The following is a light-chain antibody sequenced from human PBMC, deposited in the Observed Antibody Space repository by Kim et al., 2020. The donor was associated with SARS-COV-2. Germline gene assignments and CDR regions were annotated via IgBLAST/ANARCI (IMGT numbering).Light chain of an antibody. Sequence: SASVGDRVTITCRASQSISSLLAWYQQKPGKAPNLLIYKASSLESGVPSRFSGSGSGTEFTLTISSLQPDDFATYYCQQYNSFRTFGQGTKVDIK. CDR2: KAS. CDR1: QSISSL. V-gene: IGKV1-5*03. CDR3: QQYNSFRT. J-gene: IGKJ1*01.